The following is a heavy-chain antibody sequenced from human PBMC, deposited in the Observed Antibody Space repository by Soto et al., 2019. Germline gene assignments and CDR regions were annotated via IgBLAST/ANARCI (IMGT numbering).Heavy chain of an antibody. CDR2: IYFSGSP. D-gene: IGHD3-3*01. CDR1: GGSVRSYY. CDR3: ARGHISHWSVFYY. Sequence: PSETLSLTCTVSGGSVRSYYWSWMRQPPGKGLAWIAFIYFSGSPNYSPSLKTRVTISLDTSKNQFSLKLSSVTAADTAVYYCARGHISHWSVFYYWGQGTRVTVSS. V-gene: IGHV4-59*02. J-gene: IGHJ4*02.